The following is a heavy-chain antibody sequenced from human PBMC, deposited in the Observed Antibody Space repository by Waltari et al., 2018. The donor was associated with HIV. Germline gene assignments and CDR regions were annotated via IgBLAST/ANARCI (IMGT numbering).Heavy chain of an antibody. CDR2: INPILGIA. CDR3: ARGTYYYDSSGTQGAFDI. V-gene: IGHV1-69*02. Sequence: QVQLVQSGAEVKKPGSSVKVSCKASGGTFSSYTFSWVRQAPGLGLAWMGRINPILGIANYAQKFQGRVTITADKSTSTAYMELSSLRSEDTAVYYCARGTYYYDSSGTQGAFDIWGQGTMVTVSS. J-gene: IGHJ3*02. CDR1: GGTFSSYT. D-gene: IGHD3-22*01.